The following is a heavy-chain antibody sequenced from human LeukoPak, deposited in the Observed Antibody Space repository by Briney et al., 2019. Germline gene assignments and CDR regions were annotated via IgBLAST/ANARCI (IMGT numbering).Heavy chain of an antibody. CDR3: IKVSGDWSR. CDR1: GFTFSHAW. J-gene: IGHJ4*02. Sequence: PGGSLRLSCAASGFTFSHAWMTWVRQAPGKGLEWVGRIKSESDGGTTDYAAPVKGRFTISRDDSKNTLYLQMNSLKTEDTAVYYCIKVSGDWSRWGQGTLVTVSS. D-gene: IGHD3-9*01. CDR2: IKSESDGGTT. V-gene: IGHV3-15*01.